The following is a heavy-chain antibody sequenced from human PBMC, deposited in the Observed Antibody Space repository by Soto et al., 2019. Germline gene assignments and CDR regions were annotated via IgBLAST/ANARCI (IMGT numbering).Heavy chain of an antibody. J-gene: IGHJ5*02. Sequence: QVQLVESGGGVVQPGRSLRLSCAASGFTFSSYGMHWVRQAPGKGLEGVAVISYDGSNKYYADSVKVRFTISRDNSKNTLYLQMNRLRAEDTAVYYCAKDGREAARSGNWFDPWGQGTLVTVSS. V-gene: IGHV3-30*18. CDR2: ISYDGSNK. CDR1: GFTFSSYG. D-gene: IGHD6-6*01. CDR3: AKDGREAARSGNWFDP.